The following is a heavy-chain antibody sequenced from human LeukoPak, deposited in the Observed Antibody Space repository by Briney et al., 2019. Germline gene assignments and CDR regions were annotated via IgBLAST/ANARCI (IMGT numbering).Heavy chain of an antibody. Sequence: PGRSLRLSCAASGFTFSSYGMHWVRQAPGKGLEWVAVISYDGSNKYYADSVKGRFTISRDNSKNTLYLQMNSLRAEDTAVNYCAKGRYSSSWYFDYWGQGTLVTVSS. V-gene: IGHV3-30*18. CDR1: GFTFSSYG. J-gene: IGHJ4*02. CDR3: AKGRYSSSWYFDY. CDR2: ISYDGSNK. D-gene: IGHD6-13*01.